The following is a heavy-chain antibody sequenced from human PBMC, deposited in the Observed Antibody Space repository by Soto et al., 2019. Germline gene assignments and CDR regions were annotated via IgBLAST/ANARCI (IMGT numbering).Heavy chain of an antibody. Sequence: EVQLLESGGGLVQPGGSLRLSCAASGFTFSSYAMSWVRQAPGKGLEWVSAISGSCGSTYYADSVKGRFTISRDNSKNTLNLQMNGLRADDTAVYYCAKDRIAEAGGDADDWGHGTLVTVSS. J-gene: IGHJ4*01. CDR1: GFTFSSYA. D-gene: IGHD6-19*01. CDR3: AKDRIAEAGGDADD. CDR2: ISGSCGST. V-gene: IGHV3-23*01.